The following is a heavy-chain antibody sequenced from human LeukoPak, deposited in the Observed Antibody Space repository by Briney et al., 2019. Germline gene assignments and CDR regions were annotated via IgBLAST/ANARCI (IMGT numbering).Heavy chain of an antibody. CDR3: ARLENAGDY. CDR1: GYTFSKYS. CDR2: ISGYNGDT. V-gene: IGHV1-18*01. D-gene: IGHD5-24*01. Sequence: ASVQVSCKASGYTFSKYSISWVRQAPGQGLEWMGWISGYNGDTTYAQKFRGRVSMTTDTSTTTAYMELRSLRSDDTAVYYCARLENAGDYWGQGALVTVSS. J-gene: IGHJ4*02.